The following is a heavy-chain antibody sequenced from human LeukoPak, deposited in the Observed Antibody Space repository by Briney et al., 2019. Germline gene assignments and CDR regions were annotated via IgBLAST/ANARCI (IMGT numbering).Heavy chain of an antibody. V-gene: IGHV4-61*02. J-gene: IGHJ4*02. D-gene: IGHD6-13*01. Sequence: SETLSLTCTVSGGSISSGSYYWSWIRQPAGKGLEWIGRIYTTGSTNYNPSLKGRLTISVDTSKNQFSLQLNSVTPEDTAVYFCARDQQSGSWYYFDYWDQGTLVTVSS. CDR2: IYTTGST. CDR3: ARDQQSGSWYYFDY. CDR1: GGSISSGSYY.